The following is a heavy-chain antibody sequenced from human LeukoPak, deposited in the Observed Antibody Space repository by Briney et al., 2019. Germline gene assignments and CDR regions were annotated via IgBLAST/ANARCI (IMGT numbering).Heavy chain of an antibody. V-gene: IGHV7-4-1*02. D-gene: IGHD3-9*01. CDR3: ARGRHFDILTGVDY. CDR1: GYTFNDYY. J-gene: IGHJ4*02. Sequence: GASVKVSCKASGYTFNDYYMHWVRQAPGQGLQWMGWINTNTGNPTYAQGFTGRFVFSLDTSVSTAYLQISSLKAEDTAVYYCARGRHFDILTGVDYWGQGTLVTVSS. CDR2: INTNTGNP.